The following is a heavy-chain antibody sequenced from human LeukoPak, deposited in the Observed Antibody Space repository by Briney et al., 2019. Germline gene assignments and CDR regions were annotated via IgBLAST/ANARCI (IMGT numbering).Heavy chain of an antibody. CDR2: LSGGGDST. D-gene: IGHD6-19*01. CDR1: GFTFSSNA. J-gene: IGHJ3*02. CDR3: VSLSIAVAGGGTDAFDI. Sequence: GGSLRLSCEASGFTFSSNAMSWVRQAPGKGLEWVSALSGGGDSTYYADSVKGRFTISRDNSKNTLYLQMNSLRAEDTAVYYCVSLSIAVAGGGTDAFDIWGQGTMVTVSS. V-gene: IGHV3-23*01.